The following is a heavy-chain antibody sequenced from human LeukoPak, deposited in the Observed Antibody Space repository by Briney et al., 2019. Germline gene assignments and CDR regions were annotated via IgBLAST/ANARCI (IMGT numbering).Heavy chain of an antibody. D-gene: IGHD2-8*01. CDR2: IIPIFGTA. Sequence: ASVKVSCKASGGTFSSYAISWVRQAPGQGLEWMGRIIPIFGTANYAQKFQGRVTITTDESTSTAYMELSSLRSEDTAVYYCARAPTYANWFDPWCQGTLVTVSS. J-gene: IGHJ5*02. CDR3: ARAPTYANWFDP. V-gene: IGHV1-69*05. CDR1: GGTFSSYA.